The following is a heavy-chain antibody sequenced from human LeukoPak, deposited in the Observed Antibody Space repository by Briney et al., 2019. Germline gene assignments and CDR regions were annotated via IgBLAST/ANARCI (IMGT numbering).Heavy chain of an antibody. CDR1: GETFSGFY. V-gene: IGHV4-34*01. J-gene: IGHJ4*02. CDR2: INYSGST. Sequence: PSETLSLTCAVSGETFSGFYWSWIRQTPGEGLEWSGEINYSGSTNYNPSLKSRVTISVDTSKNQFSLNLDSVTAADTAVYYCARISTVTHQFDYWGQGMLVTVSS. CDR3: ARISTVTHQFDY. D-gene: IGHD4-17*01.